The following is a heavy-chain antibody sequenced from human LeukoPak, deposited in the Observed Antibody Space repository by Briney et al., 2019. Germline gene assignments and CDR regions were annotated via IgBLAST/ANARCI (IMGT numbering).Heavy chain of an antibody. CDR3: ARDRVAAAGLLDY. J-gene: IGHJ4*02. Sequence: GASVKVSCKASGGTFSSYAISWVRQAPGQGLEWMGWINPNSGGTNYAQKFQGRVTMTRDTSISTAYMELSRLRSDDTAVYYCARDRVAAAGLLDYWGQGTLVTVSS. V-gene: IGHV1-2*02. D-gene: IGHD6-13*01. CDR1: GGTFSSYA. CDR2: INPNSGGT.